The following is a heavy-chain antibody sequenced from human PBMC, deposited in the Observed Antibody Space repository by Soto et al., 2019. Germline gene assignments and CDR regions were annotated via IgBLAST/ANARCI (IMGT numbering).Heavy chain of an antibody. J-gene: IGHJ6*02. V-gene: IGHV1-2*04. D-gene: IGHD2-2*01. CDR1: GYTFTGYY. Sequence: ASVKVSCKASGYTFTGYYMHWVRQAPGQGLEWMGWINPNSGGTNYAQKFQGWVTMTRDTSISTAYMELSRLRSDDTAVYYCARGTPVLTYGMDVWGQGTTVTVSS. CDR2: INPNSGGT. CDR3: ARGTPVLTYGMDV.